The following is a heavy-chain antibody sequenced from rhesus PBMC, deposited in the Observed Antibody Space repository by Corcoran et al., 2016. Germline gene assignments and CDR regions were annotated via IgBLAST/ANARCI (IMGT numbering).Heavy chain of an antibody. Sequence: QVQLQESGPGLVKPSETLSLTCAVSGDSVNNINWWTWIRQPPGKGLEWIGYISGSSGSTYYNPSLKSRVTISTDTSKNQVSLKLSSVTAADTAVYYCAPGDGRYFDHWGQGVLVTVSS. J-gene: IGHJ4*01. CDR3: APGDGRYFDH. CDR1: GDSVNNINW. CDR2: ISGSSGST. D-gene: IGHD5-42*01. V-gene: IGHV4-65*01.